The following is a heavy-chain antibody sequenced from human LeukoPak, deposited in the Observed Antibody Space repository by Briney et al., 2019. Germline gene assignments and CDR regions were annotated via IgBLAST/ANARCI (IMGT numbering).Heavy chain of an antibody. V-gene: IGHV3-21*01. CDR3: AELGITMIGGV. CDR1: GFTFSSYS. CDR2: ISSSSSYI. D-gene: IGHD3-10*02. Sequence: GGSLRLSCAASGFTFSSYSMNWVRQAPGKGLEWVSSISSSSSYIYYADSVKGRFTISRDNAKNSLYLQMNSLRAEDTAVYYCAELGITMIGGVWGKGTTVTICS. J-gene: IGHJ6*04.